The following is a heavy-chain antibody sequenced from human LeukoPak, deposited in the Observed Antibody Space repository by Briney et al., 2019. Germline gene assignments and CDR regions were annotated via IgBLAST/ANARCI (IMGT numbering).Heavy chain of an antibody. Sequence: ASETLSLTCTVSGGSISSYYWSWIRQPAGKGLEWIGRIYASGSASYNPSLKSRVTMSGDTSKNQISLKLSSVTAEDTAVYYCAREPAPWGQGTLVTVSS. J-gene: IGHJ5*02. CDR1: GGSISSYY. CDR3: AREPAP. CDR2: IYASGSA. V-gene: IGHV4-4*07.